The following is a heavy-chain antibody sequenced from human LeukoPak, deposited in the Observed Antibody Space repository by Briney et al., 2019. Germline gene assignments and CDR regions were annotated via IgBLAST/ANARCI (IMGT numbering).Heavy chain of an antibody. V-gene: IGHV1-18*01. D-gene: IGHD3-3*01. CDR1: GYTFTSYG. Sequence: GASVKVSCKASGYTFTSYGISWVRQAPGQGLEWMGWISAYNGNTNYAQKLQGRVTMTTDTSTSTAYMELRSLRSDDTAVYYCARDGGSITIFGVVIIQAFDIWGQGTMVTVSS. CDR2: ISAYNGNT. CDR3: ARDGGSITIFGVVIIQAFDI. J-gene: IGHJ3*02.